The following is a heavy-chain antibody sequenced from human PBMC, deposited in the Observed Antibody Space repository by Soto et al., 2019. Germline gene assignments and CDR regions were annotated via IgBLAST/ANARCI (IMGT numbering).Heavy chain of an antibody. D-gene: IGHD6-19*01. CDR2: MNPNSGNT. CDR1: GYTFTSYD. Sequence: QVQLVQSGAEVKKPGASVKVSCKASGYTFTSYDINWVRQATGQGLEWMGWMNPNSGNTGYAQKFQGRVTMNSNTSISTAYMELSSLRSEDTAVYYWARERGASSPFDYWGQGTLVTVSS. J-gene: IGHJ4*02. CDR3: ARERGASSPFDY. V-gene: IGHV1-8*01.